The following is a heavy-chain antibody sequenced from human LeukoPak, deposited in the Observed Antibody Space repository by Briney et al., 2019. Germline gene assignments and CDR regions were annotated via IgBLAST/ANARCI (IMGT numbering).Heavy chain of an antibody. D-gene: IGHD3-10*01. J-gene: IGHJ4*02. Sequence: GGSLRLSCAASGFTVSSNFVTWVRQAPGKGLEWLSIIYSGGGTDYADSVKGRFTISRDNSKNTVYLQMNSLRAEDTAVYYCAPGGPGYYFDYWGQGTLVTVSS. V-gene: IGHV3-53*01. CDR2: IYSGGGT. CDR3: APGGPGYYFDY. CDR1: GFTVSSNF.